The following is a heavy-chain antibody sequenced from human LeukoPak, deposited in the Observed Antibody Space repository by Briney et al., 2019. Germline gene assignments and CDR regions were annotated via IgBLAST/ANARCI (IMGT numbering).Heavy chain of an antibody. CDR1: GFTFSSYG. D-gene: IGHD2-2*02. J-gene: IGHJ6*03. CDR2: IRYDGSNK. V-gene: IGHV3-30*02. CDR3: AKLRYQLLYDLDYYYYMDV. Sequence: PGGSLRLSCAASGFTFSSYGMHWVRQAPGKGLEWVAFIRYDGSNKYYADSVKGRFTISRDNSKNTLYLQMNSLRAEDTAVYYCAKLRYQLLYDLDYYYYMDVWGKGTTVTVSS.